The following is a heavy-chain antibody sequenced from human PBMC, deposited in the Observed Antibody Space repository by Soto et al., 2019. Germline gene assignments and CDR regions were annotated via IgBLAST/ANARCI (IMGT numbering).Heavy chain of an antibody. CDR1: GFTFSTYW. CDR3: ARVGNSGAFDI. CDR2: IKQDGSER. J-gene: IGHJ3*02. V-gene: IGHV3-7*01. D-gene: IGHD7-27*01. Sequence: EVQLVESGGGLVQPGGSLRLSCAVSGFTFSTYWMSWVRQAPGKGLEWVANIKQDGSERYYVDSVKGRFAISRDIAKNSLYLQMFSLTAEDTAVYYCARVGNSGAFDIWGQGTMVTVSS.